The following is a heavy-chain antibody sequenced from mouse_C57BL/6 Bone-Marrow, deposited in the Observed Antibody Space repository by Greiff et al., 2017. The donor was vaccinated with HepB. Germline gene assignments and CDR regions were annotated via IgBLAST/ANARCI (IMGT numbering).Heavy chain of an antibody. D-gene: IGHD1-1*01. CDR1: GYAFSSSW. J-gene: IGHJ4*01. V-gene: IGHV1-82*01. CDR2: IYPGDGDT. Sequence: VQVVESGPELVKPGASVKISCKASGYAFSSSWMNWVKQRPGKGLEWIGRIYPGDGDTNYNGKFKGKATLTADKSSSTAYMQLSSLTSEDSAVYFCARWSTTVPHYAMDYWGQGTSVTVSS. CDR3: ARWSTTVPHYAMDY.